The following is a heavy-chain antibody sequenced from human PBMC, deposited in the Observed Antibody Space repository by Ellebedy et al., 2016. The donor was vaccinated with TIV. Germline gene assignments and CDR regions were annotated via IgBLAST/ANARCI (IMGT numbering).Heavy chain of an antibody. V-gene: IGHV3-53*01. CDR1: GFTVGNTY. D-gene: IGHD2-8*01. CDR2: IFSGGDT. Sequence: GESLKISXAASGFTVGNTYMAWVRQAPGRGLEWVSLIFSGGDTHYADSVKGRFTISRDNSKNTLYLQMNSLRAEDTAVYYCAKNGINWGQGTLVTVSS. CDR3: AKNGIN. J-gene: IGHJ4*02.